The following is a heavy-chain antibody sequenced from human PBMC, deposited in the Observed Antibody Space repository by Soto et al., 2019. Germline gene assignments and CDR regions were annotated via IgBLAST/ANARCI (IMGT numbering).Heavy chain of an antibody. Sequence: LGGSLRLSCAASGFTFSSYGIHWVRQAPGKGLEWVALISYDGTDKYYADSVKGRFTISRDNSKNTLYLQMSSLGPEDTAVYYCVKERYAQLWLEDYGMDVWGQGTTVTSP. CDR2: ISYDGTDK. V-gene: IGHV3-30*18. J-gene: IGHJ6*02. CDR3: VKERYAQLWLEDYGMDV. CDR1: GFTFSSYG. D-gene: IGHD5-18*01.